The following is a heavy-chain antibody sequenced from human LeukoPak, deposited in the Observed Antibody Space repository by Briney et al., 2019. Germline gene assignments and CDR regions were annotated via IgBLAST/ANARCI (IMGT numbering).Heavy chain of an antibody. J-gene: IGHJ4*02. Sequence: GESLKISCKGSGYSFTSYCIGWVRQMPGKGLEWMGIIYPGDSDTRYSPSFQGQVTISADKSISTAYLQWSSLKASDTAMYYCARLRYYGSGSYREPPDYWGQGTLVTVSS. CDR3: ARLRYYGSGSYREPPDY. V-gene: IGHV5-51*01. D-gene: IGHD3-10*01. CDR2: IYPGDSDT. CDR1: GYSFTSYC.